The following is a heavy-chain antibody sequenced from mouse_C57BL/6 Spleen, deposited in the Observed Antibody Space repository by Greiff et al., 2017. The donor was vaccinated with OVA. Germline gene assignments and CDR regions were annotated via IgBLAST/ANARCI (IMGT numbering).Heavy chain of an antibody. CDR1: GFTFSDYY. J-gene: IGHJ4*01. V-gene: IGHV5-16*01. CDR3: ARLGREGYAMDY. CDR2: INYDGSST. Sequence: EVQLQESEGGLVQPGSSMKLSCTASGFTFSDYYMAWVRQVPEKGLEWVANINYDGSSTYYLDSLKSRFIISRDNAKNILYLQMSSLKSEDTATYYCARLGREGYAMDYWGQGTSVTVSS.